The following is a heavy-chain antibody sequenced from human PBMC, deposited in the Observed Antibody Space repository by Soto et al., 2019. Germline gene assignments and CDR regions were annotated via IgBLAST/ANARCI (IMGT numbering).Heavy chain of an antibody. CDR3: ARSSMHSWTDWFDP. CDR2: ISVYNDNT. D-gene: IGHD3-3*01. CDR1: GFTFTKYG. J-gene: IGHJ5*02. Sequence: QVQLVQSGAEVKKPGASVKVSCKTSGFTFTKYGISWVRQAPGQGLEGMGWISVYNDNTKYAQKFQGRVTMTTDTSTSTASMELRTLRSDDTAVYYCARSSMHSWTDWFDPWGQGTLVTVSS. V-gene: IGHV1-18*01.